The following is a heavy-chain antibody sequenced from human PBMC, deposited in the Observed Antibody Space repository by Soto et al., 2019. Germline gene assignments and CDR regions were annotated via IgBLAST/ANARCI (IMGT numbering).Heavy chain of an antibody. Sequence: GSLRLSCAASGFTFSSYAMSWVRQAPGKGLEWVSAISGSGGSTYYADSVKGRFTTSRDNSKNTLYLQMNSLRAEDTAVYYCANRPYSSGYYYFDYWGQGTLVTVSS. CDR3: ANRPYSSGYYYFDY. V-gene: IGHV3-23*01. J-gene: IGHJ4*02. D-gene: IGHD3-22*01. CDR1: GFTFSSYA. CDR2: ISGSGGST.